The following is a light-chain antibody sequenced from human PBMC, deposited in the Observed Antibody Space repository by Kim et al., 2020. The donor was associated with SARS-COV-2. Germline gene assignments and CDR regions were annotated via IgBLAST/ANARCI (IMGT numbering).Light chain of an antibody. CDR3: QQLNSYPPWT. V-gene: IGKV1-9*01. Sequence: DIQLTQSPSFLSASVGDSVTITCRASQDISEYLAWYQQKPGKAPKLLIYAASTLQTGIPSRFSGSESGSEFTLTISSLQPEDFATYYCQQLNSYPPWTFGQGTKVEIK. CDR1: QDISEY. CDR2: AAS. J-gene: IGKJ1*01.